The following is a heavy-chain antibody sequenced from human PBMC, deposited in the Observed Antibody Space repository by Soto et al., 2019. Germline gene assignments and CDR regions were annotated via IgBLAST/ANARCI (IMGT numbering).Heavy chain of an antibody. CDR3: AKDAAKPQLGGGYYYYGMDV. D-gene: IGHD3-16*01. CDR2: ISYDGSNK. Sequence: GGSLRLSCAASGFTFSSYGMHWVRQAPGKGLEWVAVISYDGSNKYYADSVKGRFTISRDNSKNTLYLQMNSLRAEDTAVYCCAKDAAKPQLGGGYYYYGMDVWGQGTTVTVSS. V-gene: IGHV3-30*18. J-gene: IGHJ6*02. CDR1: GFTFSSYG.